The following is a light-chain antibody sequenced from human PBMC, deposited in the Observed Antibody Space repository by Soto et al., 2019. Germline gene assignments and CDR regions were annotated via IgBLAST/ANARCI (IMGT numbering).Light chain of an antibody. V-gene: IGKV1-39*01. CDR1: QSVDRY. CDR3: QQRHNTWT. CDR2: AAS. Sequence: DIQMTQSPSSLSASVGDRVTITCRASQSVDRYLNWYQHKPGKAPQPLIYAASSLQSGVPSRFSGSGSGTDFTLTIDNLQPEDFATYYCQQRHNTWTFGQGTKVDIK. J-gene: IGKJ1*01.